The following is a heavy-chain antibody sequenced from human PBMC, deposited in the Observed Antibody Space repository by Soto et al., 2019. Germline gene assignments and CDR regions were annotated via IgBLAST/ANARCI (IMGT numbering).Heavy chain of an antibody. D-gene: IGHD6-19*01. J-gene: IGHJ3*02. CDR2: ISYSTSYI. CDR3: ARHSVIEVAGTTAFDI. V-gene: IGHV3-21*01. CDR1: GFTFSRYS. Sequence: TGGSLRLSCAASGFTFSRYSMNWVRQAPGKGLEWVSSISYSTSYIYYADSVKGRFTIPRDNAKNSLYLQMNSLRAEDTAVYYCARHSVIEVAGTTAFDIWGQGTMVTVSS.